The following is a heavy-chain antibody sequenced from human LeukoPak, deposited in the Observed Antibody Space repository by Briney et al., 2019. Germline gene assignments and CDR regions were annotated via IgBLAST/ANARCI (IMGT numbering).Heavy chain of an antibody. D-gene: IGHD4-17*01. J-gene: IGHJ4*02. CDR2: ISGGGETT. Sequence: PGGSLRLSCAAPGFTFNNYAMNWVRQAPGKGLEWVSSISGGGETTYYADSAKGRFTTSTDNSQNTLYLQMNSLRAEDTAVYYCARDYADYVGYFFFDYWGQGTLVTVSS. CDR1: GFTFNNYA. V-gene: IGHV3-23*01. CDR3: ARDYADYVGYFFFDY.